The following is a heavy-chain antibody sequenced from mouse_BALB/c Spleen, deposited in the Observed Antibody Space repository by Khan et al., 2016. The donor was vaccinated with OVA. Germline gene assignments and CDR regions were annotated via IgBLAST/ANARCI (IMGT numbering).Heavy chain of an antibody. V-gene: IGHV2-2*02. Sequence: VQLQQSGPGLVQPSQSLSITCTVSGFSLTTYGVHWVRQSPGKGLEWLGVIWSGGSTDYNAAFISRLSISKERSKSQVFFKMNSLQVNDTAVYYGTRNYDYDEGLAYWGQGTLVTVSA. CDR1: GFSLTTYG. CDR2: IWSGGST. J-gene: IGHJ3*01. CDR3: TRNYDYDEGLAY. D-gene: IGHD2-4*01.